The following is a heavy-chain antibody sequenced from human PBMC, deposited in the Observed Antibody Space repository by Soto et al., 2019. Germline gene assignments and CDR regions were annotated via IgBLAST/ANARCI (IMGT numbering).Heavy chain of an antibody. J-gene: IGHJ6*02. V-gene: IGHV1-69*13. CDR2: FIPIFGTA. D-gene: IGHD3-3*01. CDR1: GGTFSSYA. Sequence: GASVKVSCKASGGTFSSYAISWVRQAPGQGLEWMGGFIPIFGTANYAQKFQGRVTITADESTSTAYMELSSLRSEDTAVYYCARSITIFGVVIINPVYYYYGMDVWGQGTTVTVSS. CDR3: ARSITIFGVVIINPVYYYYGMDV.